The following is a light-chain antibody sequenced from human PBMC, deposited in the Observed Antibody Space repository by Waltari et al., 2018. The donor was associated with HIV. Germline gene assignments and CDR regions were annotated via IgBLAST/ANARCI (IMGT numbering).Light chain of an antibody. J-gene: IGKJ2*01. V-gene: IGKV1-39*01. CDR3: QQSYSRPST. CDR2: AAS. CDR1: QNIGRY. Sequence: DIEMTQSPPSLSASVGARVIIICRASQNIGRYLNWYQQKVGEAPKLLIYAASTLQSGVPSRFSGSGSGTAFTLTIASLQREDFATYHCQQSYSRPSTFGQGTKLDI.